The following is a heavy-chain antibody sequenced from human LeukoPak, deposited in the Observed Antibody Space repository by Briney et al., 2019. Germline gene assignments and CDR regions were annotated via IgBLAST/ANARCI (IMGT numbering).Heavy chain of an antibody. J-gene: IGHJ6*02. Sequence: ASVKVSCKVSGYTLTELSIHWVRQAPGKGLEWMGGLDSEDGETTYAQKFQGRVTMTEDTSTDTAYMELSSLRSEDTAVYYCATNDPRLLWFGELSESYYYYGMDVWGQGTTVTVSS. CDR1: GYTLTELS. V-gene: IGHV1-24*01. CDR3: ATNDPRLLWFGELSESYYYYGMDV. CDR2: LDSEDGET. D-gene: IGHD3-10*01.